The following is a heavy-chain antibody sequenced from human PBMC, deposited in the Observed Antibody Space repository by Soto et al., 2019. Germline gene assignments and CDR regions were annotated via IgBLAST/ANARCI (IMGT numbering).Heavy chain of an antibody. V-gene: IGHV4-39*01. J-gene: IGHJ4*02. CDR3: ARRSTVGGSGRFGRWAAL. CDR2: IYYSGST. Sequence: SETLSLTCTVSGGSISSSSYYWGWIRQPPGKGLEWIGSIYYSGSTYYNPSLKSRVTISVDTSKNQFSLKLSSVTAADTALYYCARRSTVGGSGRFGRWAALWGQGT. D-gene: IGHD3-10*01. CDR1: GGSISSSSYY.